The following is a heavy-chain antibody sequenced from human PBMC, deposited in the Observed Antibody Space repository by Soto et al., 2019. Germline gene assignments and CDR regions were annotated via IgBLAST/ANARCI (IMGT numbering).Heavy chain of an antibody. CDR1: GGSISSCY. D-gene: IGHD6-19*01. Sequence: PSETLSLTCTVSGGSISSCYWSWIRQPPGKGLEWIGYIYYSGSTNYNPSLKSRVTISVDTSKNQFSLKLSSVTAADTAVYYCARLARSGWYVQVYFDYWGQGTLVTVSS. CDR2: IYYSGST. V-gene: IGHV4-59*08. CDR3: ARLARSGWYVQVYFDY. J-gene: IGHJ4*02.